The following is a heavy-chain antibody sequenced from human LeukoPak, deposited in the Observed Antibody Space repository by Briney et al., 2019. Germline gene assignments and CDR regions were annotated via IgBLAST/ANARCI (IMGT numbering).Heavy chain of an antibody. D-gene: IGHD6-13*01. CDR1: GFTFSNYA. V-gene: IGHV3-30-3*01. Sequence: PGRSLRLSCAASGFTFSNYAMHWVRQAPGKGLEWVAVISYDGSNKYYADSVKGRFTISRDNSKNTLYLQMNSLRAEDTAVYYCARASPGIAAAGYFDYWGQGTLVTVSS. J-gene: IGHJ4*02. CDR3: ARASPGIAAAGYFDY. CDR2: ISYDGSNK.